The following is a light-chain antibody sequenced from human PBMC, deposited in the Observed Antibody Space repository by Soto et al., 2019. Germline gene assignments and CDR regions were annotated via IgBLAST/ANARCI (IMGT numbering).Light chain of an antibody. CDR2: LEGSGSY. V-gene: IGLV4-60*02. Sequence: QSVLTQSSSASASLGSSVKHTCTLSSGHSSYIIAWHQQQPGKAPRYLMKLEGSGSYNKGSGVPDRFSGSSSGADRYLTISNLQFEDEADYYCETWDSNTRIFGAGTKLTVL. CDR1: SGHSSYI. CDR3: ETWDSNTRI. J-gene: IGLJ2*01.